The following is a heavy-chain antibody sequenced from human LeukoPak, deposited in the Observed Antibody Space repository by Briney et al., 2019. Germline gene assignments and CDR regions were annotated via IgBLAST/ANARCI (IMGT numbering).Heavy chain of an antibody. CDR3: TREDY. Sequence: GASVKVSCKASGYSFTGRYLHWMRQAPGQGLEWMGWIHPNSGGTHYAQKFQGRLTITRDTSLNTVYMELNRLISDDTAVYYCTREDYWGQGTLVTVSS. CDR2: IHPNSGGT. V-gene: IGHV1-2*02. CDR1: GYSFTGRY. J-gene: IGHJ4*02.